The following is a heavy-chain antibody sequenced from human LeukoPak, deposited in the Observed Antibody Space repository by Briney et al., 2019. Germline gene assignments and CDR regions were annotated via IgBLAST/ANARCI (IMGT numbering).Heavy chain of an antibody. D-gene: IGHD1-14*01. V-gene: IGHV3-7*01. CDR2: IKQDGSEK. CDR3: ARDGRAWYY. CDR1: RFTFSSYW. Sequence: PGGSLRLSCAASRFTFSSYWMSWVRQAPGKGLEWVANIKQDGSEKYYVDSVKGRFTISRDNAKNSLYLQMNSLRAEDTAVYYCARDGRAWYYWGQGTLVTVSS. J-gene: IGHJ4*02.